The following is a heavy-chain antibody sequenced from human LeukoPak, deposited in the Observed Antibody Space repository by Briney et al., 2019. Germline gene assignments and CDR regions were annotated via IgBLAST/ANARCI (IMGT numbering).Heavy chain of an antibody. CDR2: ISGSGAST. CDR1: GFTLDTYA. D-gene: IGHD6-19*01. CDR3: ARASRHSSGWAYFQH. Sequence: GGSLRLSCAASGFTLDTYALSWVRQAPGKGLECVSSISGSGASTFYTDSVKGRFTISRDNSKNTLYLQMNSLRAEDTAVYYCARASRHSSGWAYFQHWGQGTLVTVSS. J-gene: IGHJ1*01. V-gene: IGHV3-23*01.